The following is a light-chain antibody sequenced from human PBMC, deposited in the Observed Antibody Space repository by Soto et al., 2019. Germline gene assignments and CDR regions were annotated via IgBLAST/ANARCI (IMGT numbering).Light chain of an antibody. CDR2: DAS. CDR3: QHYGGMWA. Sequence: DIQMTPSPSTLSASVVDRVTITCRASQSISNRLAWYQQKPGKAPKVVIYDASSLESGVPSRFSGSGSGTEFILTINSLQPDDFATYYCQHYGGMWAFGQGTRLEIK. J-gene: IGKJ5*01. V-gene: IGKV1-5*01. CDR1: QSISNR.